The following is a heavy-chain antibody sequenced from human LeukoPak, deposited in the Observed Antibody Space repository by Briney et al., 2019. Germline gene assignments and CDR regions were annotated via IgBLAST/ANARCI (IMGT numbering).Heavy chain of an antibody. D-gene: IGHD3-16*02. V-gene: IGHV1-8*03. CDR2: MNPNSGNT. CDR3: ARGNDYVWGSYRLGGNWFDP. J-gene: IGHJ5*02. CDR1: GYTFTSYD. Sequence: ASVKVSCKASGYTFTSYDINWVRQATGQGLEWMGWMNPNSGNTGYAQKFQGRVTITRNTSISTAYMGLSSLRSEDTAVYYCARGNDYVWGSYRLGGNWFDPWGQGTLVTVSS.